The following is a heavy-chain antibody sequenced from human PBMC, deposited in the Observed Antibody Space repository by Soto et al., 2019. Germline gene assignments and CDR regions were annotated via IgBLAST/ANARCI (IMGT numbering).Heavy chain of an antibody. CDR1: GFTFSDYY. V-gene: IGHV3-11*06. J-gene: IGHJ3*02. CDR2: ISSSSSYT. Sequence: KPGGSLRLSCAASGFTFSDYYMSWIRQAPGKGLEWVSYISSSSSYTNYADSVKGRFTISRDNAKNSLYLQMNSLRAEDTAVYYCARCYYDSSGHHDAFDIWGQGTMVTVSS. CDR3: ARCYYDSSGHHDAFDI. D-gene: IGHD3-22*01.